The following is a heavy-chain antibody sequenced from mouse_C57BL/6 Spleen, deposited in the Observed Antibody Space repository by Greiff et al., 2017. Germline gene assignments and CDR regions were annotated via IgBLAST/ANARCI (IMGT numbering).Heavy chain of an antibody. CDR2: ISYDGSN. CDR3: ARDRGLRREYYFDY. V-gene: IGHV3-6*01. D-gene: IGHD3-1*01. J-gene: IGHJ2*01. Sequence: EVKLQESGPGLVKPSQSLSLTCSVTGYSITSGYYWNWIRQFPGNKLEWMGYISYDGSNNYNPSLKNRISITRDTSKNQFFLKLNSVTTEDTATYYCARDRGLRREYYFDYWGQGTTLTVSS. CDR1: GYSITSGYY.